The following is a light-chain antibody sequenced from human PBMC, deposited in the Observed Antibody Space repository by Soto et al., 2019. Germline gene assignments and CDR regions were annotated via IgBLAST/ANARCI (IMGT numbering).Light chain of an antibody. CDR2: EVN. Sequence: SALTQPASVSGSPGQSITLSCPGASIDVGSYNYVSWYQQHPGKAPKLILFEVNKRPSGVSGRFSGSKSGNTASLTISGLQAEDEADYYCCSFTSSNTHVFGTGTKV. J-gene: IGLJ1*01. CDR1: SIDVGSYNY. V-gene: IGLV2-14*01. CDR3: CSFTSSNTHV.